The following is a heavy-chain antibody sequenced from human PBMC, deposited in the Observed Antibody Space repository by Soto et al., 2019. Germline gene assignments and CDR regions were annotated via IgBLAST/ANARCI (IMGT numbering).Heavy chain of an antibody. J-gene: IGHJ4*02. CDR2: IYYSGST. D-gene: IGHD1-26*01. CDR1: GGSISSYY. CDR3: ARAFWELRPRYFDY. Sequence: SETLSLTCTVSGGSISSYYWSWIRQPPGKSLEWIGYIYYSGSTYYNPSLKSRVTISVDTSKNQFSLKLSSVTAADTAVYYCARAFWELRPRYFDYWGQGTLVTVSS. V-gene: IGHV4-30-4*01.